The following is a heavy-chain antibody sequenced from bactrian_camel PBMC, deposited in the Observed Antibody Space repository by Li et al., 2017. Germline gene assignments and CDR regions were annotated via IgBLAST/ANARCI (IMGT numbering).Heavy chain of an antibody. CDR2: ISFGGTSK. CDR1: GFTFSAYN. CDR3: TTAYSYEGGWGRY. Sequence: VQLVESGGGLVQPGGSLRLSCAASGFTFSAYNMNWLRQAPGKGLERVSTISFGGTSKYYADSVKGRFSISQDFSKYTLDLQMNSLRTEDTAVYYCTTAYSYEGGWGRYRGQGTQVTVS. J-gene: IGHJ4*01. D-gene: IGHD7*01. V-gene: IGHV3S31*01.